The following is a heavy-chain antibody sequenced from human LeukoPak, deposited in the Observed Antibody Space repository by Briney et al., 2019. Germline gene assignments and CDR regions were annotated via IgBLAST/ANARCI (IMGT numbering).Heavy chain of an antibody. V-gene: IGHV3-23*01. J-gene: IGHJ4*02. CDR2: ISGSGAGS. CDR1: GFTFSSDA. CDR3: VTSSAYY. D-gene: IGHD2-2*01. Sequence: GGSLRLSCSASGFTFSSDAMSWVRQAPGKGLEWVSAISGSGAGSHYADSVKGRFTISRDTSKNTLYLQMNSLRAEDTAVYYCVTSSAYYWGQGTLVTVSS.